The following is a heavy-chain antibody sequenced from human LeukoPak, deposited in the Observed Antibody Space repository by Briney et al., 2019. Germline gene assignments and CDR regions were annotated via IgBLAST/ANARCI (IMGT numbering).Heavy chain of an antibody. CDR3: AREGRSNDRKYYFDY. CDR2: IYYSGST. CDR1: GGSISSSSYY. Sequence: SETLSLTCTVSGGSISSSSYYWGWIRQPPGKGLEWIGSIYYSGSTYYNPSLRSRVTISVDTSKNQFSLKLSSVTAADTAVYYCAREGRSNDRKYYFDYWGQGTLVTVSS. J-gene: IGHJ4*02. D-gene: IGHD2-15*01. V-gene: IGHV4-39*07.